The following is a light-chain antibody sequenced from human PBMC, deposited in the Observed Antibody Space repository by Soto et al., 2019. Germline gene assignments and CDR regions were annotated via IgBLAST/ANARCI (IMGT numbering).Light chain of an antibody. J-gene: IGKJ1*01. CDR1: QSISRG. Sequence: IQRTTFPSTLSSSVGDRVTITCRASQSISRGLAWYQQKPGKAPNLLIYDASTLESGVPSRFSGSGSGTEFTLTISSLQPDDFATYYCQHYSTVWAFGQGTKVDI. CDR2: DAS. V-gene: IGKV1-5*01. CDR3: QHYSTVWA.